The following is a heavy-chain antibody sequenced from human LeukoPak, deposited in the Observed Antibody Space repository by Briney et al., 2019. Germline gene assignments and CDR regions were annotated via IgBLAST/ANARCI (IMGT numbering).Heavy chain of an antibody. CDR1: GGPFSGYY. V-gene: IGHV4-34*01. J-gene: IGHJ4*02. D-gene: IGHD6-13*01. CDR3: ARVIAGTSSRYYFDY. CDR2: INHSGST. Sequence: SETLSLTCAVYGGPFSGYYWSWIRQPPGKGLEWIGEINHSGSTNYNPSLKSRVTISVDTSKNQFSLKLSSVTAADTAVYYCARVIAGTSSRYYFDYWGQGTLVTVSS.